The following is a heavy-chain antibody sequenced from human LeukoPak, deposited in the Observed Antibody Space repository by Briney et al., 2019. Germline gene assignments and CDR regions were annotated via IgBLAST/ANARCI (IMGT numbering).Heavy chain of an antibody. D-gene: IGHD5-24*01. CDR3: ARDGYNFLSVPADY. CDR1: GVSISSSSYY. J-gene: IGHJ4*02. Sequence: SETLSLTCTVSGVSISSSSYYWGWIRQPPGKGLEWIGSIYYSGSTYYNPSLKSRVTISVDTSKNQFSLKLSSVTAADTAVYYCARDGYNFLSVPADYWGQGTLVTVSS. V-gene: IGHV4-39*07. CDR2: IYYSGST.